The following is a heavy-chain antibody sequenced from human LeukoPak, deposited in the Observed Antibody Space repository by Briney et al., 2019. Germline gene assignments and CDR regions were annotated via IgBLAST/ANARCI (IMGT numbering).Heavy chain of an antibody. CDR1: GGSISNYY. D-gene: IGHD3-22*01. CDR2: IHHSGTT. V-gene: IGHV4-59*01. CDR3: ARAGYYDSSGYSPSYYYYYYYMDV. Sequence: SETLSLTCTVSGGSISNYYWSWIRQPPGKGLEWIGYIHHSGTTYYNPSFKSRITISEDTSKNQFSLKLSSVTAADTAVYYCARAGYYDSSGYSPSYYYYYYYMDVWGKGTTVTISS. J-gene: IGHJ6*03.